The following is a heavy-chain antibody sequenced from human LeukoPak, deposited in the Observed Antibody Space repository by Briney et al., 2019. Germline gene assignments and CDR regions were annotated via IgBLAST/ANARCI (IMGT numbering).Heavy chain of an antibody. V-gene: IGHV4-61*02. D-gene: IGHD2-15*01. CDR2: IYTSGST. J-gene: IGHJ5*02. Sequence: PSETLSLTCTVSGGSISSGSYYWSWIRQPAGKGLEWIGRIYTSGSTNYNPSLKSRLTISVDTSKNQFSLKLSSVTAADTAVHYCARGGNCSGGSCYLYNWFDPWGQGTLVTVSS. CDR3: ARGGNCSGGSCYLYNWFDP. CDR1: GGSISSGSYY.